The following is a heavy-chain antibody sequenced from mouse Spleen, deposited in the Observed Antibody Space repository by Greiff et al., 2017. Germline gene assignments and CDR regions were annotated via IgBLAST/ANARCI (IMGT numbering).Heavy chain of an antibody. J-gene: IGHJ2*01. CDR2: INPNYGTT. V-gene: IGHV1-39*01. D-gene: IGHD1-1*01. CDR3: AKEGYGSRKGYFDY. Sequence: EVQLQQSGPELVKPGASVKISCKASGYSFTDYNMNWVKQSNGKSLEWIGVINPNYGTTSYNQKFKGKATLTVDQSSSTAYMQLNSLTSEDSAVYYCAKEGYGSRKGYFDYWGQGTTLTVSS. CDR1: GYSFTDYN.